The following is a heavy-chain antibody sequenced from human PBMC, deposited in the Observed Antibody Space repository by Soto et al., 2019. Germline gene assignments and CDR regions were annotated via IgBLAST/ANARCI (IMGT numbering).Heavy chain of an antibody. CDR1: GGSIISSNFY. D-gene: IGHD4-17*01. CDR3: ARHVRGAVTMNWFDP. J-gene: IGHJ5*02. V-gene: IGHV4-39*01. Sequence: QLQESGPGLVKPSETLSLTCTVSGGSIISSNFYWGWIRPPPGKGLEWIGSVEYGGSTYDNPSLKSRFTLSADTSKNQFSLNLTSVTAADTAIYYCARHVRGAVTMNWFDPWGHGTLVTVSS. CDR2: VEYGGST.